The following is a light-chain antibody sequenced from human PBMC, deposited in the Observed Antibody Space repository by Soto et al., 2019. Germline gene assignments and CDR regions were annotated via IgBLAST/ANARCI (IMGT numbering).Light chain of an antibody. CDR1: SGDVGGYNY. V-gene: IGLV2-11*01. J-gene: IGLJ1*01. CDR3: CSYAGSYTHYV. Sequence: QSALPKPRSVYGSPGQSVTISCTGTSGDVGGYNYVSWYQEHPGKAPKLMIYDVSKRPSGVPDRFSGSKSGNTASLTISGLQAEDEADYYCCSYAGSYTHYVFGTGTKVTVL. CDR2: DVS.